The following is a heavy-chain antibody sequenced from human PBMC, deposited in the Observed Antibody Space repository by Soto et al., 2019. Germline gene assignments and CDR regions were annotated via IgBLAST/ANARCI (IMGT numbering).Heavy chain of an antibody. CDR3: ARAGVVVVPAAIGGMDV. CDR1: GYTFTSYY. D-gene: IGHD2-2*01. CDR2: INPSGGST. J-gene: IGHJ6*02. Sequence: ASVKGSCKASGYTFTSYYMHWVRQAPGQGLEWMGIINPSGGSTSYAQKFQGRVTMTRDTSTSTVYMELSSLRSEDTAVYYCARAGVVVVPAAIGGMDVWGQGTTVTVSS. V-gene: IGHV1-46*01.